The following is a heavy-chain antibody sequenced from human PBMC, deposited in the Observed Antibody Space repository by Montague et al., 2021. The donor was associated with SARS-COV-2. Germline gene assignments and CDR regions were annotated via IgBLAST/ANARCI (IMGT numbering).Heavy chain of an antibody. D-gene: IGHD3-10*01. CDR1: GYSISSGYY. V-gene: IGHV4-38-2*02. Sequence: SETLSLTCSVTGYSISSGYYWGWIRQSPGRGLEWIGTVHHSEGTYYNPSLQSRVTISVDPSKNQFSLKLISVTAADTAVYYCARVDVFTMVRGIIRGGCYFDYWGQGTLVTVSS. CDR2: VHHSEGT. J-gene: IGHJ4*02. CDR3: ARVDVFTMVRGIIRGGCYFDY.